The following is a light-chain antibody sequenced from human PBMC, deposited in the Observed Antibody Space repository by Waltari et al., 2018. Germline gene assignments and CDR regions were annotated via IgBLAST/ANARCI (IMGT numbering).Light chain of an antibody. V-gene: IGKV3-11*01. CDR3: QQRYSWPLT. J-gene: IGKJ4*01. CDR1: QSVSLF. CDR2: DTS. Sequence: EIALTQSPAIVSLSPGERATLSCRASQSVSLFLAWYQQKPGQGPILLIFDTSNRATGIPGRFSGGGSGADFTLTISSLEPEDFATYYCQQRYSWPLTFGGGTKVEIK.